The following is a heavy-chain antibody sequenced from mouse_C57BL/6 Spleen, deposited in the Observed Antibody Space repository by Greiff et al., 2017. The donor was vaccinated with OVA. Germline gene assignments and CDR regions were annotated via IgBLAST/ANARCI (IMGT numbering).Heavy chain of an antibody. V-gene: IGHV8-12*01. CDR1: GFSLSTSGMG. D-gene: IGHD1-1*01. J-gene: IGHJ1*03. Sequence: QVQLKESGPGILQSSQTLSLTCSFSGFSLSTSGMGVSWIRQPSGKGLEWLAHIYWDDDKRYNPSLKSRLTISKDTSRNQVFLKITSVDTADTATYYCARTSPYGSSYGYFDVWGTGTTVTVSS. CDR3: ARTSPYGSSYGYFDV. CDR2: IYWDDDK.